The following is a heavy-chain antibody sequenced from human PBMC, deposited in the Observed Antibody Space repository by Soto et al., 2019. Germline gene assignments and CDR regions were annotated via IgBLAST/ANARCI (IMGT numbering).Heavy chain of an antibody. V-gene: IGHV3-33*01. Sequence: QVQLVESGGCVVQPGKSLRLSCAASGFTFTGFAMHWVRQAPGKGLEWVANIWSDGLNTYYADSVKGRFTISRDSSGNTLYLQMTSLRVEDTAVYFCARDRDYSGLDVWGQGTTVTVSS. CDR2: IWSDGLNT. D-gene: IGHD3-10*01. CDR3: ARDRDYSGLDV. CDR1: GFTFTGFA. J-gene: IGHJ6*02.